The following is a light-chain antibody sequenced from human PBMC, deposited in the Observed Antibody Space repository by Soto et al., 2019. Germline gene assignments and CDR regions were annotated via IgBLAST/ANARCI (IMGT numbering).Light chain of an antibody. Sequence: QSVLTQPASVSGSPGQSITISCTGTSSDVGGYNFVSWYQQHPGKAHKLMIYDVRNRPSGVSNRFSGSKSVNTASLTISGLQAEDEADSYCSSYTSISTYVFGTGTKLTVL. CDR2: DVR. CDR1: SSDVGGYNF. V-gene: IGLV2-14*01. CDR3: SSYTSISTYV. J-gene: IGLJ1*01.